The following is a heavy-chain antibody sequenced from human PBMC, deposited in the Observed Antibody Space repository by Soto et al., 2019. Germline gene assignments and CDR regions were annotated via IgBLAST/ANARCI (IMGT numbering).Heavy chain of an antibody. CDR1: GYTFTGYY. D-gene: IGHD6-6*01. Sequence: ASVKVSCKASGYTFTGYYIHWVRQAPGQGLEWMGWINPDSGGTNYAQKFQGRVTMTRDTSISTAYMELSRLRSDDTAVYYCARGQYSSWHSTYYFDFPGQGPLVTNS. J-gene: IGHJ4*02. CDR2: INPDSGGT. V-gene: IGHV1-2*02. CDR3: ARGQYSSWHSTYYFDF.